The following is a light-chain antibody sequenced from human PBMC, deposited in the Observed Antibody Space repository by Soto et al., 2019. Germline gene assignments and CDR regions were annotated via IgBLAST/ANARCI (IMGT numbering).Light chain of an antibody. CDR1: QSVSSY. Sequence: IVLTQSPATLSLSPGERATLSCRASQSVSSYLAWHQQTPGQAPRLLIYDASNRATGIPARFSGSGSGTDFTLTIRRLGPEDFAVYYCQQRSNWPTFGQGTKVDIK. V-gene: IGKV3-11*01. J-gene: IGKJ1*01. CDR3: QQRSNWPT. CDR2: DAS.